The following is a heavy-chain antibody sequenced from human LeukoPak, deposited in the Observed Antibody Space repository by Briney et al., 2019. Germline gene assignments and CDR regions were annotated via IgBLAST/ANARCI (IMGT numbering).Heavy chain of an antibody. CDR1: GYSISSGYY. CDR2: IYHSGST. V-gene: IGHV4-38-2*02. J-gene: IGHJ5*02. CDR3: ARDLPQSDNWFDP. Sequence: SETLSLTCTVSGYSISSGYYWGWIRPPPGKGLEWIGSIYHSGSTYYNPSLKSRVTKSVDTSKNQFSLKLSSVTPEDTAVYYCARDLPQSDNWFDPWGQGTLVTVSS.